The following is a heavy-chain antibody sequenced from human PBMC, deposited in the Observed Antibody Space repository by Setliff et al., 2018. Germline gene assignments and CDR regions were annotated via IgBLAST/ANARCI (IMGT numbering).Heavy chain of an antibody. Sequence: PSETLSLTCTVSGGSISSYYWSWIRQPPGKRLEWIGYIYYSGSTNYNPSLESRVTISVDTSKNQFSLRLNSATAADTAAYYCARLRGAFDYWGQGTLVTVSS. V-gene: IGHV4-59*01. CDR2: IYYSGST. CDR3: ARLRGAFDY. J-gene: IGHJ4*02. CDR1: GGSISSYY. D-gene: IGHD3-16*01.